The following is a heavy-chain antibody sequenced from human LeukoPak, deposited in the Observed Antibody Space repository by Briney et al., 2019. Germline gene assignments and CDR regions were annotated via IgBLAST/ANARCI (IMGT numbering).Heavy chain of an antibody. CDR3: ARAVASNWFDP. V-gene: IGHV3-7*01. Sequence: GGSLRLSCAPSRFTFSSFWMTWVRQAPGKGLEWVANINEDGSEKYYVDSVKGRLTISRDNAKNSLYLQMNSLRAEDTAVYYCARAVASNWFDPWGQGTLVTVSS. CDR2: INEDGSEK. J-gene: IGHJ5*02. D-gene: IGHD6-19*01. CDR1: RFTFSSFW.